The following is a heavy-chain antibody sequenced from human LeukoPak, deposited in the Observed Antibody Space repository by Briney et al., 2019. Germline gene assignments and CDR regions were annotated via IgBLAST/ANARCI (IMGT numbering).Heavy chain of an antibody. Sequence: GGSLRLSCAASGFTFSTYWMHWVRQAPGKGLEWVSRINPDGITTTCADSVKGRFTISRDDSKNTAYLQMNSLKTEDTAVYYCTGGSGWYSPDYWGQGTLVTVSS. J-gene: IGHJ4*02. D-gene: IGHD6-19*01. CDR2: INPDGITT. V-gene: IGHV3-74*01. CDR3: TGGSGWYSPDY. CDR1: GFTFSTYW.